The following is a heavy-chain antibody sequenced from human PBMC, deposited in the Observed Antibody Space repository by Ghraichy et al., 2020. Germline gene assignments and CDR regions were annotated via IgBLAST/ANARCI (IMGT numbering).Heavy chain of an antibody. CDR3: ARANYTWLFDS. D-gene: IGHD1-7*01. CDR2: INPYNGVT. Sequence: GWINPYNGVTNYPQKYQSRVAMTIDTSTSTVYMELRSLRSDDTGVYFCARANYTWLFDSWGQGTLLPVSS. J-gene: IGHJ4*02. V-gene: IGHV1-18*01.